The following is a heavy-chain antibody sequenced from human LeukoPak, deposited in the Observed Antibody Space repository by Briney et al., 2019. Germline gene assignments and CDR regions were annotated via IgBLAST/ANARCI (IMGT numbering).Heavy chain of an antibody. Sequence: ASVKVSCKASEYTFTNYYMHWVRQAPGQGLEWMGIINPRGGSTSYAQKFQGRVTMTRDTSTNTVYMDLSSLRSEDTAVYYCAREIGPIQLHLWGSAFDYWGQGTLVTVSS. J-gene: IGHJ4*02. D-gene: IGHD5-18*01. V-gene: IGHV1-46*01. CDR2: INPRGGST. CDR1: EYTFTNYY. CDR3: AREIGPIQLHLWGSAFDY.